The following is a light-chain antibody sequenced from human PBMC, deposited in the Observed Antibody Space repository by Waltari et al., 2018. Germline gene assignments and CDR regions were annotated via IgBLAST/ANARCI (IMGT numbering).Light chain of an antibody. CDR2: DVN. J-gene: IGLJ2*01. CDR1: RGNIGTYKS. CDR3: SSYTGSSTVI. V-gene: IGLV2-14*03. Sequence: QSALTQPASVSGSPGQSIPISCTGSRGNIGTYKSVSWYQQHPGSTPRLIIYDVNMRPSGISDRFSGSKSGATASLTISGLQTEDEADYYCSSYTGSSTVIFGGGTRLTVL.